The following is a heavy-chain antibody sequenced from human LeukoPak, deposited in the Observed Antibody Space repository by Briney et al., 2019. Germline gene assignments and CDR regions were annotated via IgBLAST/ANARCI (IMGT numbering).Heavy chain of an antibody. V-gene: IGHV4-34*01. CDR2: INHSGST. Sequence: SETLSLTCAVYGGSFSGYYWSWIRQPPGKGLEWIGEINHSGSTNYNPSLKSRVTISVDTSKNQFSLKLSSVTAADTAVYYCAREGPKVTIFGVVNRKTYMDVWGKGTTVTASS. D-gene: IGHD3-3*01. J-gene: IGHJ6*03. CDR3: AREGPKVTIFGVVNRKTYMDV. CDR1: GGSFSGYY.